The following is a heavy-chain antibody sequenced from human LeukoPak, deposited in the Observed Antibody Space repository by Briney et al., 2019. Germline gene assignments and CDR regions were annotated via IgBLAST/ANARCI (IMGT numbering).Heavy chain of an antibody. CDR1: GGPISRYY. CDR2: IYYSGST. Sequence: SETLSLTCTVSGGPISRYYWSWIRQPPGKGLEWIGCIYYSGSTNYNPSFKSRVTISVDTSKNQFSLKLSSVTAADTAVYYCARDVKGVDDAFDIWGQGTMVTVSS. V-gene: IGHV4-59*01. CDR3: ARDVKGVDDAFDI. J-gene: IGHJ3*02.